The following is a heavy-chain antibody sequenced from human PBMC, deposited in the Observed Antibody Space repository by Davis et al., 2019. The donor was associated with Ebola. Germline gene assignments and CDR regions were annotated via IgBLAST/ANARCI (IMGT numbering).Heavy chain of an antibody. CDR1: GGSISVRSYY. CDR3: ARERGYYGMDV. V-gene: IGHV4-31*03. CDR2: IYYSGST. Sequence: SETLSLTCTVSGGSISVRSYYWAWVRHHPGKGLEWIGYIYYSGSTYYNPSLKSRVTISVDTSKNQFSLKLSSVTAADTAVYYCARERGYYGMDVWGQGTTVTVSS. J-gene: IGHJ6*02.